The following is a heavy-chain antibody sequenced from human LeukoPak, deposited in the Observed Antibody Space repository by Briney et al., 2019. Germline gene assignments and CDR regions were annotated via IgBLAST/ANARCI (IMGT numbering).Heavy chain of an antibody. CDR3: ARGWEKATINGWFDP. CDR2: IWYDGSNK. V-gene: IGHV3-33*01. J-gene: IGHJ5*02. D-gene: IGHD5-24*01. CDR1: GFTFSSYG. Sequence: GRSLRLSCAASGFTFSSYGMHWVRQAPGKGLEWVAVIWYDGSNKYYADSVKGRFTISRDNSKNTLYLQMNSLRAEDTAVYYCARGWEKATINGWFDPWGQGTLVTVSS.